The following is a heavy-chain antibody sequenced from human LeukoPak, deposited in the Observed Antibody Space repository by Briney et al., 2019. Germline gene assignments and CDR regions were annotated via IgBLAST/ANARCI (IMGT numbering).Heavy chain of an antibody. J-gene: IGHJ4*02. D-gene: IGHD6-19*01. CDR1: GGSISSYY. CDR3: ARMMGNPGIAVAGYDY. CDR2: IYYSGST. Sequence: PSETLSLTCTVSGGSISSYYWSWIRQPPGKGLEWIGYIYYSGSTDYNPSLKSRVTISVDTSKNQFSLKLSSVTAADTAVYYCARMMGNPGIAVAGYDYWGQGTLVTVSS. V-gene: IGHV4-59*08.